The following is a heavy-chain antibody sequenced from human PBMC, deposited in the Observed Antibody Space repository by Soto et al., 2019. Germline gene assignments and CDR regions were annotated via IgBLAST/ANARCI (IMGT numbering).Heavy chain of an antibody. V-gene: IGHV3-30*03. CDR3: ARNLEYCTRGSCYLDY. J-gene: IGHJ4*03. CDR1: GFTFSSYG. CDR2: ISYDGSYK. D-gene: IGHD2-8*01. Sequence: AGSLRLACAASGFTFSSYGMHWVRQAPGKGLEWVALISYDGSYKYSADSVNGRFTISRDNSRSTLYLEMNSLRAEDTAVYYCARNLEYCTRGSCYLDYWGQGTRVTVSS.